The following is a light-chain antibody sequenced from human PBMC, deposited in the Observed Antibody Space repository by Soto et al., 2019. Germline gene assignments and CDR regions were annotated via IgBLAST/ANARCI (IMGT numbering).Light chain of an antibody. V-gene: IGKV3-15*01. J-gene: IGKJ4*01. CDR1: QSVSSN. CDR3: QQYNNWPPVT. Sequence: EIVMTQSPATLSVSPGERATLSCRASQSVSSNLAWYHQKPGQAPRPLIYGASTRATGIPARFSGSGSGTEFTLTISSLQSEDFAVYYCQQYNNWPPVTFGGGTKVEIK. CDR2: GAS.